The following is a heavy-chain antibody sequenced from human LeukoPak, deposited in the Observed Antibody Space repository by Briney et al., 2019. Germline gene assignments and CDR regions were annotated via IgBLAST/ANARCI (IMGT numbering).Heavy chain of an antibody. CDR1: GYTFTSYA. J-gene: IGHJ5*02. Sequence: ASVKVSCKASGYTFTSYAMHWVRQAPGQRLEWMGWINAGNGTTKYSQKFQGRVTITRDTSASTAYMELSSLRSEDTAVYYCARAGYCSSTSCYDNWFDPWGQGTLVTVSS. CDR3: ARAGYCSSTSCYDNWFDP. D-gene: IGHD2-2*01. CDR2: INAGNGTT. V-gene: IGHV1-3*01.